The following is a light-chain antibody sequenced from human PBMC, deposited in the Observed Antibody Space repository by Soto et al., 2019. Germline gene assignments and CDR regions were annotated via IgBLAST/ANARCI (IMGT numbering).Light chain of an antibody. V-gene: IGKV1-27*01. CDR1: EAISIY. CDR3: QKYNNVPFT. CDR2: GAS. Sequence: DTQMTQSPYSLSASVGDRVTITCRASEAISIYLAWYQQKPGKVPNLLIYGASTLQSGVPSRFSGSGSGTDFTLTISSLQPEDVATYYCQKYNNVPFTSGPGTKVEIK. J-gene: IGKJ3*01.